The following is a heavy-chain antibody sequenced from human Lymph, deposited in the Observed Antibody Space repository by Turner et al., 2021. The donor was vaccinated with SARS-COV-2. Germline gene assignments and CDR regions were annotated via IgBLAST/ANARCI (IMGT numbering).Heavy chain of an antibody. D-gene: IGHD2-21*02. CDR2: ITFTSSYI. J-gene: IGHJ4*02. Sequence: EVQLVESGGGLVKPGGSFRLSCAASGFTFSSYSMNWVCQAPGKGLEWVSSITFTSSYIYYADSVKGRFTISRDNAKNSLYLQMNSLRAEDTAVYYCARGPPDFPYYFDYWGQGTLVTVSS. CDR3: ARGPPDFPYYFDY. V-gene: IGHV3-21*01. CDR1: GFTFSSYS.